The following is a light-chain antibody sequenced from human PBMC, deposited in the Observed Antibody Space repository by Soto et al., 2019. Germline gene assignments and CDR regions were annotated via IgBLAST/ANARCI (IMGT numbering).Light chain of an antibody. Sequence: DIQMTQSPSSLSASVGDRVTITCRASQSISSYLNWYQQKPGKAPTLLIYAASSLQSGVPSRFSGSGSGTDFTLTISSMQPEDFATDYCQQRYSTPYTFGHGTKLEIK. CDR1: QSISSY. J-gene: IGKJ2*01. V-gene: IGKV1-39*01. CDR2: AAS. CDR3: QQRYSTPYT.